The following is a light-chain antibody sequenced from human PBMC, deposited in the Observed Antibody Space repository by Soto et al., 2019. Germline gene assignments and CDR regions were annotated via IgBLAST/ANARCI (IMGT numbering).Light chain of an antibody. J-gene: IGLJ2*01. Sequence: QSVLTQPPSVSAAPGQTVTISCSGGGSNIGSNSVSWYQQVPGTAPKLLLYDNDKRPSGIPDRFSGSKSGTSATLGITGLQTADEADYYCGTWESYLSVGVFGGGTKLPVL. CDR2: DND. CDR1: GSNIGSNS. V-gene: IGLV1-51*01. CDR3: GTWESYLSVGV.